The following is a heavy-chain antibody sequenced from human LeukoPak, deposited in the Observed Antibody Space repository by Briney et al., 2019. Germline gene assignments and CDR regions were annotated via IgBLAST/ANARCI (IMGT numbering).Heavy chain of an antibody. CDR2: ISGSSGTT. D-gene: IGHD2-15*01. CDR1: GFTLTNYG. J-gene: IGHJ5*02. V-gene: IGHV3-23*01. Sequence: GGSLRLSCAASGFTLTNYGMSWVRQAPGKGLEWVSAISGSSGTTYYADSVEGRFIISRDNSKNTLYLQMNSLGAEDTAVYYCARSREDCCGSFDPWGQGTLVTVSS. CDR3: ARSREDCCGSFDP.